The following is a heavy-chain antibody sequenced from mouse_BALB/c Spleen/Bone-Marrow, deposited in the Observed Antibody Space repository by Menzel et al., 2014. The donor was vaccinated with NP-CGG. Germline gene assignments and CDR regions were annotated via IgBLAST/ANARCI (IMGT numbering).Heavy chain of an antibody. Sequence: QVTLKESGADLVRPGSSVKISCKASGYAFSSYWMNWVKQRPGQGLEWIGQIYPGDGDTNYNGKFKGKATLTADKSSSTAYMQLSSLTSEDSAVYFCARSLYYGSSYPLYAMDYWGQGTSVTVSA. CDR1: GYAFSSYW. CDR2: IYPGDGDT. D-gene: IGHD1-1*01. V-gene: IGHV1-80*01. CDR3: ARSLYYGSSYPLYAMDY. J-gene: IGHJ4*01.